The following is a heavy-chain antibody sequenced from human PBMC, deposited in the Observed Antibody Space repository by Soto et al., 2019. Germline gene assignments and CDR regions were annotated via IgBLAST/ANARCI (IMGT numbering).Heavy chain of an antibody. V-gene: IGHV3-23*01. J-gene: IGHJ4*02. CDR1: GFTFSSYV. D-gene: IGHD7-27*01. Sequence: GGSLRLSCAASGFTFSSYVMTWVRQAPGKGLDWVSAISGSSDSTHYSDSVKGQFTISRDNSKNTLYLQMDSLSAEDTAVYYCAKETSNWGIFDYWGQGTLVTVSS. CDR2: ISGSSDST. CDR3: AKETSNWGIFDY.